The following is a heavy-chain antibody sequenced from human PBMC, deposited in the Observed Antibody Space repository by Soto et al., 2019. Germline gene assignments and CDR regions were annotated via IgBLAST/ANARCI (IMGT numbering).Heavy chain of an antibody. J-gene: IGHJ6*02. Sequence: GGSLRLSCAASGFTLSSYGMHWVRQAPGKGLEWVAVISYDGSNKYYADSVKGRFTISRDNSKNTLYLQMNSLRAEDTAVYYCAKDLFSGWSPFYYGMDVWGQGTTVTVSS. CDR3: AKDLFSGWSPFYYGMDV. CDR2: ISYDGSNK. CDR1: GFTLSSYG. D-gene: IGHD6-19*01. V-gene: IGHV3-30*18.